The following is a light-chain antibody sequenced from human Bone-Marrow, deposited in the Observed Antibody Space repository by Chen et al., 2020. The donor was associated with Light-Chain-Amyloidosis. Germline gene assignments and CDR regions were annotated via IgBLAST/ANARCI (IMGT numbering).Light chain of an antibody. J-gene: IGLJ3*02. CDR2: DVN. Sequence: SALTQPHSVSGSPGQSVTISCTGTSSDIGGYDYVSWYQQYPGTAPKLIIYDVNKRPSGVPDRFSASKSANTASLTISGLQADDEAEYHCCAYAGTYTWLFGGGTRLTVL. CDR3: CAYAGTYTWL. V-gene: IGLV2-11*01. CDR1: SSDIGGYDY.